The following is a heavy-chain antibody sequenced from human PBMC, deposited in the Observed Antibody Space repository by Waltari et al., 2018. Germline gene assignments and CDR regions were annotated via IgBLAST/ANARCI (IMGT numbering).Heavy chain of an antibody. Sequence: QVQLQQWGAGLLKPSETLSLTCAVYGGSFSGYYWSWIRQPPGKGLEWIGEINHSGSTYYTPSLKSRVTISVDTSKNQFSLKLSSVTAADTAVYYCAGSAVAGGGDYWGQGTLVTVSS. J-gene: IGHJ4*02. CDR2: INHSGST. V-gene: IGHV4-34*01. D-gene: IGHD6-19*01. CDR1: GGSFSGYY. CDR3: AGSAVAGGGDY.